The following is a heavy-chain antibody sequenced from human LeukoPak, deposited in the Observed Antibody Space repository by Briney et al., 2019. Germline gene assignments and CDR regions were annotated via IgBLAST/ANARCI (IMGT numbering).Heavy chain of an antibody. V-gene: IGHV3-7*01. CDR1: GFTFSSYW. CDR2: IKQDGSEK. D-gene: IGHD5-18*01. Sequence: PGGSLRLSCAASGFTFSSYWMSWVRQAPGKGLEWVANIKQDGSEKYYVDSVKGRFTISRDNAKSSLYLQMNSLRAEDTAVYYCARPDTAKSFDYWGQGTLVTVSS. CDR3: ARPDTAKSFDY. J-gene: IGHJ4*02.